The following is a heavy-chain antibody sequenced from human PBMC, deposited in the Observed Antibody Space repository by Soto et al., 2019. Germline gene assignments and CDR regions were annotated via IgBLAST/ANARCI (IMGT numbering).Heavy chain of an antibody. CDR2: IIPIFGTA. J-gene: IGHJ5*02. Sequence: SVKVSCKXSGGTFSSYAISWVRQAPGQGLEWMGGIIPIFGTANYAQKFQGRVTITADESTSTAYMELSSLRSEDTAVYYCARSCSGGSCYSSWGQGTLVTVSS. D-gene: IGHD2-15*01. CDR3: ARSCSGGSCYSS. V-gene: IGHV1-69*13. CDR1: GGTFSSYA.